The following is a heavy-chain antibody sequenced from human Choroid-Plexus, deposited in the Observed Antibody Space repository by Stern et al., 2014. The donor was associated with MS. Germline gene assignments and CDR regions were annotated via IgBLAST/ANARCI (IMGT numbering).Heavy chain of an antibody. J-gene: IGHJ5*02. CDR3: AKDRQYLTYFFDH. Sequence: MQLVESGGGVVQPGRPLRLSCVASGFTLGSCAMHWVRQAPGKGLEWVAGVSYDGSNKYYADSVKVRFTISRDNSQNTLYMQMSSLRPEDTAVYYCAKDRQYLTYFFDHWGQGSLVTVSS. CDR2: VSYDGSNK. CDR1: GFTLGSCA. D-gene: IGHD2/OR15-2a*01. V-gene: IGHV3-30*18.